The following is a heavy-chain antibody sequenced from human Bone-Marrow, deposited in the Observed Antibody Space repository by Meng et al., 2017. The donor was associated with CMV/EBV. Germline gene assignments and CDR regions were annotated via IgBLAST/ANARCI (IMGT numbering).Heavy chain of an antibody. CDR2: IWYDGSNK. CDR1: GFTFSSYG. Sequence: GGSLRLSCAASGFTFSSYGMHWVRQAPGKGLEWVAVIWYDGSNKYYADSVKGRFTISRDNSKNTLYLQMNSLRAEDTAVYYCAKDRGTRSTSCLYYWGQGTLVTVSS. J-gene: IGHJ4*02. CDR3: AKDRGTRSTSCLYY. V-gene: IGHV3-33*06. D-gene: IGHD2-2*01.